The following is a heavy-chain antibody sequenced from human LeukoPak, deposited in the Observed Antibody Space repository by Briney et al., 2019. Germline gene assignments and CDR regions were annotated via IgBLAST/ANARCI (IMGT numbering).Heavy chain of an antibody. Sequence: SVKVSCKASGGTFSSYTISWVRQAPGQGLEWMGGIIPIFGTANYAQKFQGRVTITTDESTSTAYMELSSLRSEDTAVYYCARGFGGYDFWSDFDYWGQGTLVTVSS. J-gene: IGHJ4*02. CDR3: ARGFGGYDFWSDFDY. D-gene: IGHD3-3*01. V-gene: IGHV1-69*05. CDR1: GGTFSSYT. CDR2: IIPIFGTA.